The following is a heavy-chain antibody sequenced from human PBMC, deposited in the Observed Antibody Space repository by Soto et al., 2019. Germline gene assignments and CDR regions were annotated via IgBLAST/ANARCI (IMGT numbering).Heavy chain of an antibody. Sequence: PSETLSLTCTVSGGSISSYYWSWIRQPPGKGLEWIGYIYYSGSTNYNPSLKSRVTISVDTSKNQFSLKLSSVPAADTAVYYGARHSSGYDFDFDYWGQGPLVTVSS. D-gene: IGHD5-12*01. CDR1: GGSISSYY. J-gene: IGHJ4*02. V-gene: IGHV4-59*08. CDR3: ARHSSGYDFDFDY. CDR2: IYYSGST.